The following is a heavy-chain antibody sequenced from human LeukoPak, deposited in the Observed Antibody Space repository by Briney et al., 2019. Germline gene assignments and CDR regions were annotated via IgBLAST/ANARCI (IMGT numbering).Heavy chain of an antibody. Sequence: ASVKVSCKASGYTFTSYGISWVRQAPGQGLEWMGWISAYNGNTNYAQKLQGRVTMTTDTSTSTAYMELRSLRSDDTAVYYCAIFPKGYCSSTSCGDGMDVWGQGTTVTVSS. CDR2: ISAYNGNT. CDR1: GYTFTSYG. J-gene: IGHJ6*02. V-gene: IGHV1-18*01. D-gene: IGHD2-2*01. CDR3: AIFPKGYCSSTSCGDGMDV.